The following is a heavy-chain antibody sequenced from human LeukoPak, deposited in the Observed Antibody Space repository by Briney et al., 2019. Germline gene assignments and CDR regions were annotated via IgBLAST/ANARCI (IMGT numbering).Heavy chain of an antibody. CDR1: GFTFSSYS. D-gene: IGHD4-17*01. V-gene: IGHV3-21*01. CDR3: AKDYGDYYVDEY. J-gene: IGHJ4*02. Sequence: GGSLRLSCAASGFTFSSYSMNWVRQAPGKGLEWVSSISSSSSYIYYADSVKGRFTISRDNAKNPLYLQMNGLRAEDTAVYYCAKDYGDYYVDEYWGQGTLVTVSS. CDR2: ISSSSSYI.